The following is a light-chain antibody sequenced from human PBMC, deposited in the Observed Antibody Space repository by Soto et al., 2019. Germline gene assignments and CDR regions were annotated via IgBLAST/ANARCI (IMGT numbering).Light chain of an antibody. CDR2: ATS. V-gene: IGKV3-20*01. J-gene: IGKJ1*01. CDR3: HQFGYSPRT. Sequence: EIVLTQSPGTLSLSPGETATLSCRASQTVNSDYLAWFQQRPGQAPRLLIFATSRRATDIPDRFSASGSGTDFTLAIRRLEPEDFAVYYCHQFGYSPRTLGHGTKVDIK. CDR1: QTVNSDY.